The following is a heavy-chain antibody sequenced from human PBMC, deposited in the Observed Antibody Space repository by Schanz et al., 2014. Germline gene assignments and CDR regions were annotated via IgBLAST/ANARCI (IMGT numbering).Heavy chain of an antibody. CDR1: GYSFISHA. Sequence: QVQLVQSGPEVEKPGASVKVSCKTSGYSFISHAIHWVRQAPGQGLEWLGWMNPNSGNPGFAQKFRGRVTMTRNTSMSTAYIELHILTSEDTAVYYCARGRTFDYWGQGTLVTVSS. J-gene: IGHJ4*02. CDR2: MNPNSGNP. V-gene: IGHV1-8*02. CDR3: ARGRTFDY.